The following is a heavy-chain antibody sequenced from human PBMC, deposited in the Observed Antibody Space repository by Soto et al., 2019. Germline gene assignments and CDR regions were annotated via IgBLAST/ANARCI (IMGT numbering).Heavy chain of an antibody. J-gene: IGHJ4*02. CDR2: ITSGSSYI. Sequence: GGSLRLSCAASGFTFSGYTMNWVRQAPGKGLEWVSSITSGSSYIYYADSVKGRFTISRDNAKNSLYLQINSLRAEDTAMYYFARSSFDYWGQGTLVTVSP. V-gene: IGHV3-21*01. CDR1: GFTFSGYT. CDR3: ARSSFDY.